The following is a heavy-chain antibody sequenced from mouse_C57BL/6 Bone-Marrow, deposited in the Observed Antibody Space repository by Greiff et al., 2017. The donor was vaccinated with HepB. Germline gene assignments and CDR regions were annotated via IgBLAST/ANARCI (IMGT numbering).Heavy chain of an antibody. CDR3: ARQLRLGVYAMDY. D-gene: IGHD3-2*02. J-gene: IGHJ4*01. Sequence: QVQLQQPGAELVKPGASVKLSCKASGYNFTSYWMHWVKQRPGRGLEWIGRLDPNSGCTKYNEKFKSKATLTVDNTSSTDSMPLSSLTSEDSAVYYSARQLRLGVYAMDYWGQGTSVTVSS. V-gene: IGHV1-72*01. CDR1: GYNFTSYW. CDR2: LDPNSGCT.